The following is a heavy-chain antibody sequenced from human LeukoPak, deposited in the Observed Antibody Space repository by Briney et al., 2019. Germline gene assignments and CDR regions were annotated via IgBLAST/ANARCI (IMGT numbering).Heavy chain of an antibody. D-gene: IGHD6-19*01. CDR2: IFGSGGSA. J-gene: IGHJ4*02. Sequence: PGGSLRLSCTASGFTFTSYAMYWVRQARGKGLEWVSGIFGSGGSAHYADSVKGRFTISRDNSQNTVYLQMNSLRAEDTAVYYCGKTTTGYSSGRNPAWPVDYWGQGTLVTVSP. V-gene: IGHV3-23*01. CDR1: GFTFTSYA. CDR3: GKTTTGYSSGRNPAWPVDY.